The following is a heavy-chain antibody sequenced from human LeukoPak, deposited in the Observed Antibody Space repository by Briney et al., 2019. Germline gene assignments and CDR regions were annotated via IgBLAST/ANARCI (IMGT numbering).Heavy chain of an antibody. CDR1: GGSFSGYY. D-gene: IGHD1/OR15-1a*01. CDR3: ARQISGNKDY. Sequence: SETLSLTCAVYGGSFSGYYWSWIRQPPGKGLEWIGEINHSGSTNYNPSLQSRVTISVDTSKSAFSLRLNSVTAADTAVYYCARQISGNKDYWGQGTLVTVSS. V-gene: IGHV4-34*01. CDR2: INHSGST. J-gene: IGHJ4*02.